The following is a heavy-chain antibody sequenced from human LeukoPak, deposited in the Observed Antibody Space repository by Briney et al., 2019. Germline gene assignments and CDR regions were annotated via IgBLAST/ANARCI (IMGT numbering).Heavy chain of an antibody. CDR1: GYTFTNYY. Sequence: ASVKVSCKASGYTFTNYYMHWVRQAPGQGLEWMGIINPRGGSTSYAQKFQGRVTMTRDTPTNTVYMDLSSLRSEDTAVYYCAREIGPIQLHLWGSAFDYWGQGTLVTVSS. D-gene: IGHD5-18*01. CDR2: INPRGGST. J-gene: IGHJ4*02. CDR3: AREIGPIQLHLWGSAFDY. V-gene: IGHV1-46*01.